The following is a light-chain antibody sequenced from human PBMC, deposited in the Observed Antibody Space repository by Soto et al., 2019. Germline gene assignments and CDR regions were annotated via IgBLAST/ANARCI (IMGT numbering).Light chain of an antibody. J-gene: IGLJ1*01. Sequence: QSVLAQPSSVSGAPGQKVTISCTGSSSNIGAGYDLHWYQQLPGTAPKLLLYGNSNRPSGVPDRFSGSKSGTSASLAITGLQAEDEADYYCQSYDSSLSAYVFGTGTKVTVL. CDR2: GNS. CDR3: QSYDSSLSAYV. CDR1: SSNIGAGYD. V-gene: IGLV1-40*01.